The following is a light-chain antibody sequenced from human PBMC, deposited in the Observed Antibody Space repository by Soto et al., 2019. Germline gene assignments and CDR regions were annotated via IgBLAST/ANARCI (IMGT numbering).Light chain of an antibody. Sequence: DIQMTQSPSSLSASVGDRVTITCRASQGINNYLAWYQQKPGEAPKLLIYAASTVQSGVPSRFSGGGSGTDFPLAISSLQPEDVASYYCQRYNTAVMALGQGTRLDIK. J-gene: IGKJ5*01. CDR1: QGINNY. V-gene: IGKV1-27*01. CDR3: QRYNTAVMA. CDR2: AAS.